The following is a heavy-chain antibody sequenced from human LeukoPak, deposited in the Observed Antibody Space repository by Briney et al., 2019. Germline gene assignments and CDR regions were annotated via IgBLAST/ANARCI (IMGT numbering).Heavy chain of an antibody. V-gene: IGHV3-74*01. J-gene: IGHJ6*02. CDR2: INSDGSSI. Sequence: GGSLRLSCAASGFTFSSHWMHWVRQAPGEGLVWVSRINSDGSSISYADSVKGRFTISRVNAKNTLYLQMNSLRAEDTAVYYCAKDIRPSGSHPMDVWGQGTTVTVSS. CDR3: AKDIRPSGSHPMDV. CDR1: GFTFSSHW. D-gene: IGHD1-26*01.